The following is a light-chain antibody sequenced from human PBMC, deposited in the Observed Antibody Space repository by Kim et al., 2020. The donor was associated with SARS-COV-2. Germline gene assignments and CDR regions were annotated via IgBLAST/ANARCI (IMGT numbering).Light chain of an antibody. CDR3: NSRDSSGNHLV. V-gene: IGLV3-19*01. CDR1: SLRSYY. J-gene: IGLJ3*02. CDR2: GKN. Sequence: ALEQTVRITCQGASLRSYYASWYQQKPGQAPVLVIYGKNNRPSGIPDRFSGSSSGNTASLTITGAQAEDEADYYCNSRDSSGNHLVFGGGTQLTVL.